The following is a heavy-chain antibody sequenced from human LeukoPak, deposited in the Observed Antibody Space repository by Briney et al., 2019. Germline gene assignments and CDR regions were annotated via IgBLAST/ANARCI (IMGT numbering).Heavy chain of an antibody. Sequence: SETLSLTCAVYGGSFSGYYWSWIRQPPGKGLEWIGEINHSGSTNYNPSLKSRVTISVDTSKNQFSLKLSSVTAADTAVYYCARGNRYDYVWGSYRWRGFDYWGQGTLVTVSS. CDR3: ARGNRYDYVWGSYRWRGFDY. J-gene: IGHJ4*02. D-gene: IGHD3-16*02. CDR1: GGSFSGYY. V-gene: IGHV4-34*01. CDR2: INHSGST.